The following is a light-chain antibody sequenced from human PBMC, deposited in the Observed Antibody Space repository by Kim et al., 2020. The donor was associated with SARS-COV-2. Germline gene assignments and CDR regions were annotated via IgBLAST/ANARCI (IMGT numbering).Light chain of an antibody. CDR3: QQYGSSPRT. CDR2: GAS. J-gene: IGKJ2*01. V-gene: IGKV3-20*01. Sequence: LCPGERSTLSCRASQGVGSSYVDWCQQKPGQAPRLLIHGASSRATGIPDRFSGSGSGTDFSLTISRLEPEDFAVYYCQQYGSSPRTFGQGTKLEI. CDR1: QGVGSSY.